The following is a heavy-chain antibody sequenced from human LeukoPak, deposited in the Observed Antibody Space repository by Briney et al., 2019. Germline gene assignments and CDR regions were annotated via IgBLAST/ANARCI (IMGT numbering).Heavy chain of an antibody. D-gene: IGHD4-17*01. CDR2: IYHSGET. Sequence: PSETLSLTCAVSGYSISTGYYWGWVRQLPGKGLEWIGNIYHSGETYYNPSLKSRVTLSADASKNQFSLKLSSVTAADTAVYYCAKVGAYGDYARHDYWGQGTLVTVSS. CDR1: GYSISTGYY. V-gene: IGHV4-38-2*01. CDR3: AKVGAYGDYARHDY. J-gene: IGHJ4*02.